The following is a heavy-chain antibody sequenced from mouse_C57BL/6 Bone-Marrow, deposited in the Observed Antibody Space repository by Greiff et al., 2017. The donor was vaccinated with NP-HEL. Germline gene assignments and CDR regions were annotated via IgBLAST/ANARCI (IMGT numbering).Heavy chain of an antibody. CDR1: GFNIKDDY. Sequence: EVQLQQSGAELVRPGASVKLSCTASGFNIKDDYMHWVKQRPEQGLEWIGWIDPENGDTEYASKFQGKATITADTSSNTAYLQLSSLTSEDTAVYYCTTPGLTGTDYWGQGTTLTVSS. CDR3: TTPGLTGTDY. CDR2: IDPENGDT. J-gene: IGHJ2*01. V-gene: IGHV14-4*01. D-gene: IGHD4-1*01.